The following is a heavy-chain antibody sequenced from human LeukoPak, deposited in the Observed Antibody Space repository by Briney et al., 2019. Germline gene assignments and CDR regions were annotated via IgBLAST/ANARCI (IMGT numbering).Heavy chain of an antibody. J-gene: IGHJ4*02. CDR2: IIPIFGTA. CDR1: GGTFSSYA. V-gene: IGHV1-69*13. D-gene: IGHD5-12*01. CDR3: ARGRRLRSLSFPFDY. Sequence: ASVKVSCKASGGTFSSYAISWVRQAPGQGLERMGGIIPIFGTANCAQKFQGRVTITADESTSTAYMELSSLRSEDTAVYYCARGRRLRSLSFPFDYWGQGTLVTVSS.